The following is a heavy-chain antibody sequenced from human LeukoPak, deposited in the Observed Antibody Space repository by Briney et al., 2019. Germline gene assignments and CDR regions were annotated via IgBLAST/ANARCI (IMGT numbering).Heavy chain of an antibody. CDR2: IIPVLGTT. CDR1: GGTFSRYA. V-gene: IGHV1-69*13. CDR3: ARHKGLRYFDWRNWFDP. Sequence: ASVKVSCKASGGTFSRYAISWVRQAPGQGLEWMGGIIPVLGTTNYAQTFQNKVTITADESTSTTYMELSSLTSEDTAMYYCARHKGLRYFDWRNWFDPWGQGTLVTVSS. J-gene: IGHJ5*02. D-gene: IGHD3-9*01.